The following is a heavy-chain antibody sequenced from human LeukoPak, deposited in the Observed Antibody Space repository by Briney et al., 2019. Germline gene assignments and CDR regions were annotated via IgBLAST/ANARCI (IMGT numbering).Heavy chain of an antibody. J-gene: IGHJ4*01. D-gene: IGHD6-13*01. Sequence: PGGSLRLSCAASGFTVSNNYMSWVRQAPGKGLEWVSLISGRGDVIYYADSVKGRFTISRDNSKRTVYLQMNSLGAEDTAVYFCAKKRIAAAGKTDFDSWGQGTLVTVSS. CDR2: ISGRGDVI. V-gene: IGHV3-23*01. CDR1: GFTVSNNY. CDR3: AKKRIAAAGKTDFDS.